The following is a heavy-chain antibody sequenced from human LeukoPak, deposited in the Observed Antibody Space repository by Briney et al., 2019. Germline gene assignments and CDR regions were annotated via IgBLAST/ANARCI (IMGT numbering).Heavy chain of an antibody. CDR3: ARSRYWSTITCYTSPNWFDH. V-gene: IGHV3-64*01. CDR1: GFTFSTYA. D-gene: IGHD2-2*02. J-gene: IGHJ5*02. CDR2: ISYNVSRR. Sequence: GGSLRLSCAASGFTFSTYAMRWGRQSPGKGVEYISAISYNVSRRYYANSVNGRSTISRDNSKNTLYLQKGSLRAEDMAVYYCARSRYWSTITCYTSPNWFDHWGQGTLVTVSS.